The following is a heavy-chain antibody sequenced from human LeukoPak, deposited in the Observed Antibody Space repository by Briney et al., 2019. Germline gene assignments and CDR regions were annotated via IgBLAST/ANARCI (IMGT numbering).Heavy chain of an antibody. CDR3: ARGRQLVQGDFDY. V-gene: IGHV3-23*01. J-gene: IGHJ4*02. D-gene: IGHD6-13*01. Sequence: GGSLRLSCAASGFTFSSYAMSWVRQAPGKGLEWVSGISGSGGSTYYADSVKGRSTISRDNSKNTLYLQMNSLRAEDTAVYYCARGRQLVQGDFDYWGQGTLVTVSS. CDR2: ISGSGGST. CDR1: GFTFSSYA.